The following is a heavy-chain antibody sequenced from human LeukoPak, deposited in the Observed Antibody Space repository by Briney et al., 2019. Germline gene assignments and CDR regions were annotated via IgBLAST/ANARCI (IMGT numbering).Heavy chain of an antibody. CDR3: ASSTNSWYVRRYFDL. CDR2: IYYSGSS. D-gene: IGHD6-13*01. CDR1: GGSISSSSYY. J-gene: IGHJ2*01. Sequence: SETLSLTCTVSGGSISSSSYYWGWIHQPPGKGLEWIGSIYYSGSSNYNPSLKSRVTISLDTSKNQFSLKLSSVTAADTAVYYCASSTNSWYVRRYFDLWGRGTLVTVSS. V-gene: IGHV4-39*07.